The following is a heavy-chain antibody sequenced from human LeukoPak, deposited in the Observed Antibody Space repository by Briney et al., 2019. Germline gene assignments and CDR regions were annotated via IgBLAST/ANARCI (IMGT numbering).Heavy chain of an antibody. CDR1: GDSIITSRYY. Sequence: TSETLSLTCTASGDSIITSRYYWGWIRQPPGKGLEWVGSVYYSGSTYYNPSLKSRVVTSVDTSKKQFFLEVTSVAAADTAVYYCARVTSSGGVDNWGQGTLVTVSS. D-gene: IGHD2-21*02. V-gene: IGHV4-39*07. J-gene: IGHJ4*02. CDR2: VYYSGST. CDR3: ARVTSSGGVDN.